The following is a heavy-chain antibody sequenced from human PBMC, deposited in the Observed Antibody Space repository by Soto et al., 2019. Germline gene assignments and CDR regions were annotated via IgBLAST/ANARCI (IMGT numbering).Heavy chain of an antibody. CDR3: ARGGDGYDHEGFDY. J-gene: IGHJ4*02. D-gene: IGHD5-12*01. CDR2: IGTAGDT. Sequence: EVQLVESGGGLVQPGGSLRLSCAASGFTFSSYDMHWVRQATGKGLEWVSAIGTAGDTYYPGSVKGRFTISRENAKNSLYLQMNSLRAGDTAVYYCARGGDGYDHEGFDYWCQGTLVTVSS. V-gene: IGHV3-13*01. CDR1: GFTFSSYD.